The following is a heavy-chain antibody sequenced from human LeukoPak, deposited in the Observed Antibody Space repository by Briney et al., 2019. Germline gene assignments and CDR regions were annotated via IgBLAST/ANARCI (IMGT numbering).Heavy chain of an antibody. CDR1: GGSISSYY. CDR3: VVWQQLLFDY. V-gene: IGHV4-59*01. D-gene: IGHD6-13*01. Sequence: SETLSLTCTVSGGSISSYYWSWIRQPPGKGLEWIGYVHYSGNTNYNPSLKSRVAMSVDTSKNQFSLKLISVTAADTAVYYCVVWQQLLFDYWGQGTLVTVSS. CDR2: VHYSGNT. J-gene: IGHJ4*02.